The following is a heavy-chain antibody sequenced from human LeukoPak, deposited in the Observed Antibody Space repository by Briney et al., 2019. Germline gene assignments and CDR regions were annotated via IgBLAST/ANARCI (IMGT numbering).Heavy chain of an antibody. V-gene: IGHV3-23*01. J-gene: IGHJ6*03. Sequence: PGGSLRLSCAASGFTFSNYAMSWVRQAPGKGLERVSSISDSGGSTYYADSVKGRFTISRDNSKNTLYLQMNSLSADDTAVYYCARDKLRGSAGNYYYMDVWGKGTTVTVSS. D-gene: IGHD1-26*01. CDR2: ISDSGGST. CDR1: GFTFSNYA. CDR3: ARDKLRGSAGNYYYMDV.